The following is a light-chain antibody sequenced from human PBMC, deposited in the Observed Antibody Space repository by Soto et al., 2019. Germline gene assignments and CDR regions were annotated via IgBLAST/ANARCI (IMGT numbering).Light chain of an antibody. J-gene: IGKJ5*01. Sequence: EIVLTQSPATLSLSPGERATLSCRASQSVSSNYLAWYQQKPGQAPRLLIYGAFKRATGIPDRFSGSGSGTDFTLTINRLEPEDFAVYYCQQYGSSITFGQGTRLEIK. V-gene: IGKV3-20*01. CDR1: QSVSSNY. CDR2: GAF. CDR3: QQYGSSIT.